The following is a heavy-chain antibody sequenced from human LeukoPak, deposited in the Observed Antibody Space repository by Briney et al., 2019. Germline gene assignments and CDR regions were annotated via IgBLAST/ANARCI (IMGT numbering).Heavy chain of an antibody. CDR3: ARHKGGRYSGSYLDY. D-gene: IGHD1-26*01. J-gene: IGHJ4*02. Sequence: SETLSLTCTVSGGSISNYYWSWIRQPPGKGLEWIGYIYTSGSTNYNPSLKSRVTISVDTSKNQFSLKLTSVTAADTAVYYCARHKGGRYSGSYLDYWGQATLVTVSS. CDR1: GGSISNYY. CDR2: IYTSGST. V-gene: IGHV4-4*09.